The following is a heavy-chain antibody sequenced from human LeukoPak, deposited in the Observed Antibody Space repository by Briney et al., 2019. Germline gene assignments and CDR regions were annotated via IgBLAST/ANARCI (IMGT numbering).Heavy chain of an antibody. J-gene: IGHJ4*02. V-gene: IGHV3-30*02. CDR3: AKVQYTMARAYYFDY. CDR2: IRYDGSNK. Sequence: GGSLRLSCAASGFTFSSYGMHWVRQAPGKGLEWVAFIRYDGSNKYYADSVKGRFTISRDNSKNTLYLQMNGLRAEDTAVYYCAKVQYTMARAYYFDYWGQGTLVTVSS. CDR1: GFTFSSYG. D-gene: IGHD3-10*01.